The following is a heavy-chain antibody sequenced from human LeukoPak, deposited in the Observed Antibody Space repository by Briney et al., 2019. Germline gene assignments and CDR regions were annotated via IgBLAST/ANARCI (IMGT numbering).Heavy chain of an antibody. CDR1: GYTFTTYG. D-gene: IGHD3-9*01. Sequence: ASVKVSCKASGYTFTTYGISWVRQAPGQGLEWMGWISAYNGNTNYAQKLQGRVTMTTDTSTSTAYMELRSLRSDDTAVYYCARTSLRYFDWLPRAFDIWGQGTMVTVSS. CDR2: ISAYNGNT. V-gene: IGHV1-18*01. J-gene: IGHJ3*02. CDR3: ARTSLRYFDWLPRAFDI.